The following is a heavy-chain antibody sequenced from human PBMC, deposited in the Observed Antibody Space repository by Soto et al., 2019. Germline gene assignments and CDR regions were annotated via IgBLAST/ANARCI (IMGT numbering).Heavy chain of an antibody. V-gene: IGHV4-38-2*01. CDR2: INHSGST. CDR1: GYSISSGYY. CDR3: ARAGPEQLPNILSHFDY. J-gene: IGHJ4*02. Sequence: SETLSLTCAVSGYSISSGYYWGWIRQPPGKRLECIGSINHSGSTYYNPSLKSRVTISVDTSKNQFSLKLSSVTAADTAVYYCARAGPEQLPNILSHFDYWGQGXLVTVYS. D-gene: IGHD6-6*01.